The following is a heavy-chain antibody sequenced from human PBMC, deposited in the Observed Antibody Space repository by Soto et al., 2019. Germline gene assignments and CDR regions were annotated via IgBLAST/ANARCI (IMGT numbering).Heavy chain of an antibody. CDR3: ARLETRGSSARLDY. CDR1: GFTFSTST. Sequence: QVHLVESGGGVVQPGRSLRLSCAASGFTFSTSTMHWVRQAPGKGLEWVAVIPYDGSSQFYADSVKGRFTISRDNSKNTLYLQVNTLRPEDTAIYSCARLETRGSSARLDYWGQGTLVTVSS. V-gene: IGHV3-30-3*01. J-gene: IGHJ4*02. CDR2: IPYDGSSQ. D-gene: IGHD1-1*01.